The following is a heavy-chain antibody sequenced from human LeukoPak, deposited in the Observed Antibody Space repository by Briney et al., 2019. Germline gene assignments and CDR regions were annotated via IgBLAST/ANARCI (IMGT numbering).Heavy chain of an antibody. D-gene: IGHD2-2*02. J-gene: IGHJ4*02. CDR1: GFTFDDYA. CDR2: ISWNSGSI. CDR3: AKDMEFGVVPAAILGGFDY. V-gene: IGHV3-9*01. Sequence: GRSLRLSCAASGFTFDDYAMHWVRQAPGKGLEWVSGISWNSGSIGYADPVKGRFTISRDNAKNSLYLQMNSLRAEDTALYYCAKDMEFGVVPAAILGGFDYWGQGTLVTVSS.